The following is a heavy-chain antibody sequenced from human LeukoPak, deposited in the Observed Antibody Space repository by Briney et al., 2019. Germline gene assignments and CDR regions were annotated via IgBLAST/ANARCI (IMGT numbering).Heavy chain of an antibody. CDR3: ARHEGYYDSSGYYSGYWYFDL. D-gene: IGHD3-22*01. J-gene: IGHJ2*01. CDR1: GYSFTSYW. V-gene: IGHV5-51*01. CDR2: IYPGDSDT. Sequence: PGESPMIPCKGSGYSFTSYWIGWVRQMPGKGLEWMGIIYPGDSDTRYSPSFQGQVTISADKSISTAYLQWSSLKASDTAMYYCARHEGYYDSSGYYSGYWYFDLWGRGTLVTVSS.